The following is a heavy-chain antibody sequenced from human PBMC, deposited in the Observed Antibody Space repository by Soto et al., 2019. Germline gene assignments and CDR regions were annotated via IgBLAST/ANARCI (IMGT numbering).Heavy chain of an antibody. D-gene: IGHD6-13*01. CDR3: ARGLRGAKLGQQLVQSDSGYYYYYMDV. CDR2: ISSSSSYI. J-gene: IGHJ6*03. CDR1: GFTFSSYS. V-gene: IGHV3-21*01. Sequence: GGSLRLSCAASGFTFSSYSMNWVRQAPGKGLEWVSSISSSSSYIYYADSVKGRFTISRDNAKNSLYLQMNSLRAEDTAVYYCARGLRGAKLGQQLVQSDSGYYYYYMDVWGKGTTVTVSS.